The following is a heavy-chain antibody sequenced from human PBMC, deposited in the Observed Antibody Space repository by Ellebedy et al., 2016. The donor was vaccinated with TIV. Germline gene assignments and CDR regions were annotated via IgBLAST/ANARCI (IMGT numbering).Heavy chain of an antibody. D-gene: IGHD2-2*01. J-gene: IGHJ6*02. CDR2: IYYSGTT. CDR3: ARFRSGIVVAPAHYGMDV. V-gene: IGHV4-39*01. Sequence: SETLSLXXTVSGGSISSGGYYWGWIRQPPGKGPEWIGNIYYSGTTFYNTSLKSRVTISADTSKNQFSLKLNSVTAADTAVYYCARFRSGIVVAPAHYGMDVWGQGTTVTVSS. CDR1: GGSISSGGYY.